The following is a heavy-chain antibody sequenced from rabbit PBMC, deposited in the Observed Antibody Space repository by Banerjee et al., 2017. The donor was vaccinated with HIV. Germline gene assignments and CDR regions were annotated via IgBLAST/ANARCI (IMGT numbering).Heavy chain of an antibody. CDR3: ARDETDDAGYNYRL. D-gene: IGHD7-1*01. CDR2: INTISGDT. J-gene: IGHJ4*01. Sequence: QSLEESGGDLVKPGASLTLTCTASGFSLSNGYGMGWVRQAPGKGLEWIACINTISGDTVYATWAKGRFTISKTSSTTVTLQMTSLTAADTATYFCARDETDDAGYNYRLWGPGTLVTVS. V-gene: IGHV1S40*01. CDR1: GFSLSNGYG.